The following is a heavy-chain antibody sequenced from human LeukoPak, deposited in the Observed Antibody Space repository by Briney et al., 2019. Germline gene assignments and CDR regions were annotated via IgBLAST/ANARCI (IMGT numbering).Heavy chain of an antibody. D-gene: IGHD3-16*01. CDR1: GFTFSTYW. V-gene: IGHV3-74*01. Sequence: QPGESLRLSCAASGFTFSTYWMHWVRQAPGKGLVWVSRINSDGSDASYADSVKGRFTISRDNAKNTLYLQMNSLRAEDTAVYYCAREFYLHSDNYDSGNWGQGTLVTVSS. CDR2: INSDGSDA. J-gene: IGHJ4*02. CDR3: AREFYLHSDNYDSGN.